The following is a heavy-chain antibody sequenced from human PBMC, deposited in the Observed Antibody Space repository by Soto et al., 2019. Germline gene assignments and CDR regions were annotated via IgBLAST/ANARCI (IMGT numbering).Heavy chain of an antibody. V-gene: IGHV4-34*01. D-gene: IGHD2-2*02. J-gene: IGHJ4*02. CDR2: INHSGST. CDR1: GGSFSGYY. Sequence: SETLSLTCAVYGGSFSGYYWSWIRQPPGKGLEWIGEINHSGSTNYNPSLKSLVTISVDTAKNQFSLKLSSVTAADTAVYYCARRGGYCSSTSCYKVDYWGQGTLVTVSS. CDR3: ARRGGYCSSTSCYKVDY.